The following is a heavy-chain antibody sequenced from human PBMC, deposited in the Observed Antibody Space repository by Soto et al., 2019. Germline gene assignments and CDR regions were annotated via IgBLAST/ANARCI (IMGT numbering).Heavy chain of an antibody. CDR2: IIPIFGTA. V-gene: IGHV1-69*13. Sequence: ASVKVSCKASGGTFSSYAISWVRQAPGQGLEWMGGIIPIFGTANYAQKFQGRVTITADESTSTAYMELSSLRSEDTAVYYCARGEGYSYGHPYYYYGMDVWGQGTTVTVS. CDR1: GGTFSSYA. J-gene: IGHJ6*02. CDR3: ARGEGYSYGHPYYYYGMDV. D-gene: IGHD5-18*01.